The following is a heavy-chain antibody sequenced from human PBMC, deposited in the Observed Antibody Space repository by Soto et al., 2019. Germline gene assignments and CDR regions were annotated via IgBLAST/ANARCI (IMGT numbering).Heavy chain of an antibody. CDR2: INGDGSGT. Sequence: EVQLVESGGGLVQPGGSLRLSCAASGFTFSGSWMHWVRQAPGKGLVWVSRINGDGSGTSYADFVKGRFTISRDDAKNTLFLQMNGLRAEDTAVYYCARGIFGSGTANDYWCQGTRVTVSS. CDR1: GFTFSGSW. CDR3: ARGIFGSGTANDY. V-gene: IGHV3-74*01. J-gene: IGHJ4*02. D-gene: IGHD3-10*01.